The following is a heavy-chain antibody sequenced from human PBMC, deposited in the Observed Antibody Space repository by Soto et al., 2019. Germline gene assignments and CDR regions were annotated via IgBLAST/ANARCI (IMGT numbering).Heavy chain of an antibody. CDR2: ISWNSGSI. V-gene: IGHV3-9*01. D-gene: IGHD3-3*01. CDR1: GFNFDDYA. CDR3: AKDRIGYDFWSGYYTH. Sequence: EVQLVESGGGLVQPGRSLRLSCAASGFNFDDYAMHWVRQAPGKGLEWVSGISWNSGSIGYADSVKGRFTISRDNAKNSLYLQMNSLRAEDTALYYCAKDRIGYDFWSGYYTHWGQGTLVTVSS. J-gene: IGHJ4*02.